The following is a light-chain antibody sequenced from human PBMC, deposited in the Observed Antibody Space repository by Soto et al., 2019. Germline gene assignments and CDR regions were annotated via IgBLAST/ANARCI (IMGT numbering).Light chain of an antibody. Sequence: QSVLTQPPSASGSPGQALTISCAGSSSDVGGYNYVSWYQQYPGKVPKLMIYEVSERPSGVPVRLSGSKSGNTAFLTVSGLEAEDEADYYCLSYADTAYVFGTRTKVTVL. CDR3: LSYADTAYV. J-gene: IGLJ1*01. CDR1: SSDVGGYNY. CDR2: EVS. V-gene: IGLV2-8*01.